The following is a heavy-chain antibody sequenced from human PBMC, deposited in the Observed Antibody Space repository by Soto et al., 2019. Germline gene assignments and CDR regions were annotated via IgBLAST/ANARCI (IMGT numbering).Heavy chain of an antibody. CDR3: ARRGGELGDLDY. V-gene: IGHV1-2*02. D-gene: IGHD3-16*01. CDR1: GYTFSGNY. CDR2: ISPNSGAT. Sequence: ASVKVSCKASGYTFSGNYIHWVRQAPGQGLEWMGWISPNSGATNYAQKFQGRVTMTRDTSINTAYMELRRLKSDDTAAYYRARRGGELGDLDYWGQGTLVTVSS. J-gene: IGHJ4*02.